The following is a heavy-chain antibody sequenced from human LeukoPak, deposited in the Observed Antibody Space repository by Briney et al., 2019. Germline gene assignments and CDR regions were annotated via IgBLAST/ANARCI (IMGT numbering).Heavy chain of an antibody. D-gene: IGHD2/OR15-2a*01. J-gene: IGHJ3*02. CDR2: IYNDGST. CDR3: ARNILFAFDI. Sequence: GGSLRLSCAASGLTVSSSYMSWVRRAPGKGLEWVSIIYNDGSTYYADSMKGRFTISRDNYKNTLYLQVNSMRAEDTAMYYCARNILFAFDIWGQGKMVTVSS. CDR1: GLTVSSSY. V-gene: IGHV3-53*01.